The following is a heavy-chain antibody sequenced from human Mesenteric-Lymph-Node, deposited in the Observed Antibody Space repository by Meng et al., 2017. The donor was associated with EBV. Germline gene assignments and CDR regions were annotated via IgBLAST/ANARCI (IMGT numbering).Heavy chain of an antibody. D-gene: IGHD3-10*01. CDR2: IYHSGST. CDR3: ARFQRFGDFD. V-gene: IGHV4-4*02. J-gene: IGHJ4*02. CDR1: GASISSDNW. Sequence: QVQRQGAGPGLVKPSRTLSVTCAVSGASISSDNWWSWVRQPSVKGLEWIGEIYHSGSTNYNPSLKSRVTISVDKSKRQFSLKLTSVTAADMAVYHCARFQRFGDFDWGQGTLVTVSS.